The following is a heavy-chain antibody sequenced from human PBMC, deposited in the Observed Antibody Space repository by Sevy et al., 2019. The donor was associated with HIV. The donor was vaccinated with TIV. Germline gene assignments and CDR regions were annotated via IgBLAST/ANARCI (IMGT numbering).Heavy chain of an antibody. CDR2: IYYSGST. D-gene: IGHD3-10*01. Sequence: LETLSLTCTVSGGSISSYYWSWIRQPPGKGLEWIGYIYYSGSTNYNPPLKSRVTISVDTSKNQFSLKLSSVTAADTAVYYCARAIPNYGSGSYYTGYYYYMDVWGKGTTVTVSS. CDR3: ARAIPNYGSGSYYTGYYYYMDV. J-gene: IGHJ6*03. CDR1: GGSISSYY. V-gene: IGHV4-59*01.